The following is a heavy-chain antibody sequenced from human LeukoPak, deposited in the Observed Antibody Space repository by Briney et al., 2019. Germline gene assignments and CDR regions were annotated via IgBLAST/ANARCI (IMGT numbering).Heavy chain of an antibody. CDR3: AKTDIGVVPEFLYYFDY. CDR1: GFTFSSYG. V-gene: IGHV3-30*02. CDR2: IRYDGSNK. J-gene: IGHJ4*02. Sequence: PGGSLRLSCAASGFTFSSYGMHWVRQAPGKGLEWVAFIRYDGSNKYYADSVKGRFTISRDNSKNTLYLQMNSLRAEDTAVYYCAKTDIGVVPEFLYYFDYWGQGTLVTVSS. D-gene: IGHD2-2*01.